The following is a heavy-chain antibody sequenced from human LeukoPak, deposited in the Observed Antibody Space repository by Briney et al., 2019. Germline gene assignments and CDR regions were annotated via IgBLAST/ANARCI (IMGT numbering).Heavy chain of an antibody. CDR1: GFTFSSYG. V-gene: IGHV3-33*01. CDR2: IWYDGNNN. Sequence: GRSLGLSCAASGFTFSSYGMHWVRQAPGKGLEWVAVIWYDGNNNNYADSVKGRFTISRDNSKNTLSLQMNSLRADDTAVYYCARAGRPVLQYYYYYYMDVWGEGTTVTVSS. CDR3: ARAGRPVLQYYYYYYMDV. D-gene: IGHD6-6*01. J-gene: IGHJ6*03.